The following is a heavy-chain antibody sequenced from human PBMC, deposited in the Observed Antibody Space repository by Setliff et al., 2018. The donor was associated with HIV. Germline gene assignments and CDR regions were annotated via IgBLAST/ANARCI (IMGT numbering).Heavy chain of an antibody. Sequence: ASVKVSCKASGYTFTRYFMHCVRQAPGQGLEWLGMINPSGGSTWYAQKFQGRVTMNGDTSKNQFSLKLRSVTAADTAVYYCASSRSEFGEEYFHHWGQGTLVTVSS. CDR2: INPSGGST. J-gene: IGHJ1*01. V-gene: IGHV1-46*01. CDR1: GYTFTRYF. D-gene: IGHD3-16*01. CDR3: ASSRSEFGEEYFHH.